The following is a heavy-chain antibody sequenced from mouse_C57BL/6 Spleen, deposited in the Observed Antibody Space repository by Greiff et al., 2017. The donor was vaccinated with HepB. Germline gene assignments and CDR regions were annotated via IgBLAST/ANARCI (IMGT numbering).Heavy chain of an antibody. CDR3: ARIKKIVATYFDY. V-gene: IGHV1S81*02. J-gene: IGHJ2*01. D-gene: IGHD1-1*01. Sequence: QVQLQQPGAELVKAGASVKMSCKASGYTFTSYWMHWVKQRLGQGLEWFAETNPTNGRTYYNEKFKSKATLTVDKSSSTAYMLLSGPTFEDSAVYYGARIKKIVATYFDYWGKGTTLIVSS. CDR2: TNPTNGRT. CDR1: GYTFTSYW.